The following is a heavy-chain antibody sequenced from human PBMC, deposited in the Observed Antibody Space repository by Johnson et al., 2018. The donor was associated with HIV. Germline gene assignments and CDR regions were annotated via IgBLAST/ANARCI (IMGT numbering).Heavy chain of an antibody. D-gene: IGHD3-22*01. CDR2: ISWNSGSI. CDR1: GFTFDDYA. J-gene: IGHJ3*02. CDR3: AKDMGYDSSGDGAFDI. V-gene: IGHV3-9*01. Sequence: VQLVESGGGLVQPGRSLRLSCVASGFTFDDYAMHWVRQAPGKGLEWVSGISWNSGSIASAYSVKGRFTISRDNAKNSLYLQMNSLRAEDTALYYCAKDMGYDSSGDGAFDIWGQGTMVTVSS.